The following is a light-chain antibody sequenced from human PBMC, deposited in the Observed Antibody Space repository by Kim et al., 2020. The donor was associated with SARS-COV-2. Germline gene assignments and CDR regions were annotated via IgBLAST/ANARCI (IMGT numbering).Light chain of an antibody. CDR2: WAS. J-gene: IGKJ2*01. CDR1: QSVLYSSNNKNY. V-gene: IGKV4-1*01. CDR3: QQYYSTPYT. Sequence: DIVMTQSPDSLAVSLGERATINCKSSQSVLYSSNNKNYLAWYQQKPGQPPKLLIYWASTRESGVPDRFSGSGSGTDFTLTISSLQAEDVAVYYCQQYYSTPYTVGQGTKLE.